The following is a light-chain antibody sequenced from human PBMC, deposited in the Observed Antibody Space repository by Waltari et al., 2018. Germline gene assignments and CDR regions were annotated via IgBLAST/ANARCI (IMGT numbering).Light chain of an antibody. CDR2: KAS. J-gene: IGKJ1*01. Sequence: DIQMTQSPSTLSASVGDRVTITCRASQSLSNWLAWYQQKPGKAPKVLIYKASTLESGVPSRFSGSGSGTEFTLTISSVKSDDFATYYCQQYRNLWTFGQGTKVEIK. CDR1: QSLSNW. CDR3: QQYRNLWT. V-gene: IGKV1-5*03.